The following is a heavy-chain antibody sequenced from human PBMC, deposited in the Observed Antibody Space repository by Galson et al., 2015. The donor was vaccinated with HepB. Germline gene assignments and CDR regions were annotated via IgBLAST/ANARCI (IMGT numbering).Heavy chain of an antibody. CDR2: LSTTSSYT. Sequence: SLRLSCAASGFPFSDFYMTWIRQAPGKGLEWISYLSTTSSYTRYAASVQGRFTISRDNAKSSLYLRMSGLRVEDTAIYYCARYHRGDRGGSDCYESRHGMDVWGQGTTVTVSS. CDR1: GFPFSDFY. D-gene: IGHD2-21*02. J-gene: IGHJ6*02. V-gene: IGHV3-11*03. CDR3: ARYHRGDRGGSDCYESRHGMDV.